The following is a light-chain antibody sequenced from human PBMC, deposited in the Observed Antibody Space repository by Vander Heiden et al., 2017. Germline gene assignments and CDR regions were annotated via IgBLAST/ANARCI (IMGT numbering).Light chain of an antibody. CDR2: DAS. V-gene: IGKV1-33*01. CDR1: QDIRNY. J-gene: IGKJ3*01. Sequence: DIQITQSPSSLSASVGDRVTITCPASQDIRNYLNWYQQKPGKAPNLLIYDASNLETGVPSRFSGGGSGTVFTFSISSLQPEDVATYYCQHYGNLPVTFGPGTKVDIK. CDR3: QHYGNLPVT.